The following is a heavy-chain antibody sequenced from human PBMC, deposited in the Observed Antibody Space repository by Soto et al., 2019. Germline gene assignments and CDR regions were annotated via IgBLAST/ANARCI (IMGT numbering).Heavy chain of an antibody. CDR2: IYYSGNT. D-gene: IGHD2-21*02. CDR3: ARVNPIVVVTDY. CDR1: GGSISSGGYY. J-gene: IGHJ4*02. V-gene: IGHV4-31*03. Sequence: QVQLQEAGPGLVKPSQTLSLTCTVSGGSISSGGYYWSWIRQHPGKGLEWIGYIYYSGNTYYNPSRESRVTISIDTSKNQFSLKLSSVTAADTAVYYCARVNPIVVVTDYWGQGTLVTVSS.